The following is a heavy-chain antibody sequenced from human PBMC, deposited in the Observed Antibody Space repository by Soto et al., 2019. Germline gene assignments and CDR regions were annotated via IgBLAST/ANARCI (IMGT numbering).Heavy chain of an antibody. CDR1: GYTFTGYY. CDR3: ARGRGDAYNHYGMDV. Sequence: ASVKVSCRASGYTFTGYYMHWVRQAPGQGLEWMGWINPNSGGTKYAQKFQGWVTMTRGTSISTAYMELRRLRSDDTAVYCCARGRGDAYNHYGMDVWGQGTTVTVFS. J-gene: IGHJ6*02. CDR2: INPNSGGT. V-gene: IGHV1-2*04.